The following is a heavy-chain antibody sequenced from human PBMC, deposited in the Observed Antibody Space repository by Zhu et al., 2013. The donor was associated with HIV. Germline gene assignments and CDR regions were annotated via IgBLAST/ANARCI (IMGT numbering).Heavy chain of an antibody. CDR1: VTPLPSYG. V-gene: IGHV1-18*01. Sequence: VQLVQSGAEVKKPGAVSEGLLQGVLVTPLPSYGISWVRQAPGQGLEWMGWISAYNGNTNYAQKLQGRVTMTTDTSTSTAYMELRSLRSDDTAVYYCARGYSSSPYYFDYWGQGTLVTVSS. CDR2: ISAYNGNT. CDR3: ARGYSSSPYYFDY. J-gene: IGHJ4*02. D-gene: IGHD6-6*01.